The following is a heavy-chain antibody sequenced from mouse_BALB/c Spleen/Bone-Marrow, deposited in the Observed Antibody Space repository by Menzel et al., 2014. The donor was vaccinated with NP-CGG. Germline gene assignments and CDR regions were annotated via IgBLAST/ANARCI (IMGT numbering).Heavy chain of an antibody. Sequence: LQQSGSELVRPGASAKLSCKASGYTFTSYWMHWVKQRPGQGLEWIGNIYPGSGSTNYDEKFKSKATLTVDTSSSTAYMQLSSLTSEDSAVYYCTRSGYDVAYWGQGTLVTVSA. D-gene: IGHD2-2*01. CDR1: GYTFTSYW. V-gene: IGHV1S22*01. CDR2: IYPGSGST. J-gene: IGHJ3*01. CDR3: TRSGYDVAY.